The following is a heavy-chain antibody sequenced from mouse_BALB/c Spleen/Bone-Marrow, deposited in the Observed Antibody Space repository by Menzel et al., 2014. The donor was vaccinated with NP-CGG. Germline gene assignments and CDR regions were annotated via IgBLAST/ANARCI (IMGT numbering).Heavy chain of an antibody. CDR2: IWAGGST. V-gene: IGHV2-9*02. D-gene: IGHD2-14*01. CDR1: GFSLTSHG. CDR3: ARVIRYESYFDY. J-gene: IGHJ2*01. Sequence: QVKLQQSGPGLVAPSQSLSITCTVSGFSLTSHGVHWVRQPPGKGLEWLGVIWAGGSTNFNSALMSRLSITKDNSKSQVFLKMNSLQTDDTAMYYCARVIRYESYFDYWGQGTTLIVSS.